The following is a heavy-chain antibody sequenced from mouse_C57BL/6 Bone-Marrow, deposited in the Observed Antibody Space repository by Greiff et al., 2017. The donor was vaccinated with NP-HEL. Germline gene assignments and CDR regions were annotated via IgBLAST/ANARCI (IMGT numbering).Heavy chain of an antibody. CDR2: SRNKANDYTT. J-gene: IGHJ1*03. CDR1: GFTFSDFY. V-gene: IGHV7-1*01. CDR3: ERDNWDWYFDV. Sequence: EVKVVESGGGLVQSGRSLRLSCATSGFTFSDFYMEWVRQAPGKGLEWIAASRNKANDYTTEYSASVKGRFIVSRDTSQSILYLQMNALRAEDTAIYYCERDNWDWYFDVGGTGTTVTVSS. D-gene: IGHD4-1*01.